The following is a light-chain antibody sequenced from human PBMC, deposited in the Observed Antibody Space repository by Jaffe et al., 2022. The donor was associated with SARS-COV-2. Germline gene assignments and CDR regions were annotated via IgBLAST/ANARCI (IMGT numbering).Light chain of an antibody. Sequence: QSALTQPASVSGSPGQSITLSCTGSSDDIGFYLFVSWYQLLPDKAPKTIIYQVSNRPSGVPDRFSGSKSGNTAFLTISGLQAEDEADYYCSSYTSNTTLVFGGGTKVTVL. CDR3: SSYTSNTTLV. J-gene: IGLJ3*02. CDR1: SDDIGFYLF. V-gene: IGLV2-14*01. CDR2: QVS.